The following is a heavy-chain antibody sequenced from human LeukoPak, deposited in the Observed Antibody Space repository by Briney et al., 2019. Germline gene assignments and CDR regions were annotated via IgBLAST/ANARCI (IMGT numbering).Heavy chain of an antibody. CDR3: ARGRNGGYDY. V-gene: IGHV3-48*03. D-gene: IGHD5-12*01. Sequence: GGSLRLSCAASGFTFSSYEMNWVRQAPGKGLEWVSYISSSGSTIYYTDSVKGRFTISRDNAKNSLYLQMNSLRAEDTAVYYCARGRNGGYDYWGQGTLVTVSS. CDR1: GFTFSSYE. CDR2: ISSSGSTI. J-gene: IGHJ4*02.